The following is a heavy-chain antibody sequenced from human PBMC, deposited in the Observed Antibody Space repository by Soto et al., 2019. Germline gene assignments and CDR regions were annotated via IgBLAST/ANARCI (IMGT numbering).Heavy chain of an antibody. Sequence: SETLSLTCTVSGGSISSYYWSWIRQPPGKGLEWIGYIYYSGSTNYNPSLKSRVTISVDTSKNQFSLKLSSVTAADTAVYYCAGGTVGATPYYFDYWGQGTLVTVSS. D-gene: IGHD1-26*01. CDR3: AGGTVGATPYYFDY. J-gene: IGHJ4*02. CDR1: GGSISSYY. V-gene: IGHV4-59*01. CDR2: IYYSGST.